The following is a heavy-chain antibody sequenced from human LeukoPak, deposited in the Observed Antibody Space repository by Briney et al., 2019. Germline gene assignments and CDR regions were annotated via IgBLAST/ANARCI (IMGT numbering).Heavy chain of an antibody. CDR3: ARGGSVVVPAAAPGYYYMDV. Sequence: ASVKVSCKASGYTFISYGISWVRQAPGQGLEWMGWISAYNGNTNYAQKLQGRVTMTTDTSTSTAYMELRSLRSDDTAVYYCARGGSVVVPAAAPGYYYMDVWGKGTTVTVSS. V-gene: IGHV1-18*01. CDR1: GYTFISYG. CDR2: ISAYNGNT. J-gene: IGHJ6*03. D-gene: IGHD2-2*01.